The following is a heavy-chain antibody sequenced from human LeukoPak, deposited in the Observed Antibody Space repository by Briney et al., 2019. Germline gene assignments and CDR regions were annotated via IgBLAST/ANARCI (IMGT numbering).Heavy chain of an antibody. V-gene: IGHV4-39*01. Sequence: PWETLSLTCTVSGGSISSSSYYWGWIPQPPGKGLEWIVSIYYSGSTYYNPSLKSRVIISVDTSKNQFSLKLSSVTAADTAVYYCARHGDFWSGYEYYFEYWGQGTLVTVSS. CDR1: GGSISSSSYY. CDR2: IYYSGST. J-gene: IGHJ4*02. D-gene: IGHD3-3*01. CDR3: ARHGDFWSGYEYYFEY.